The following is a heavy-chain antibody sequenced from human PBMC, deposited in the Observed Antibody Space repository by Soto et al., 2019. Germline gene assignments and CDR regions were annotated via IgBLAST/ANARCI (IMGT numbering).Heavy chain of an antibody. J-gene: IGHJ4*02. CDR2: ICYRGST. CDR3: ARGGSGWPYFDY. D-gene: IGHD6-19*01. CDR1: GASIDTGYYL. Sequence: SETLSLTCAVSGASIDTGYYLWSWIRQHPGKGLEWIGYICYRGSTYYNPSLKSRLTISRDKSKDQFSLRLSSVTAADTAVYYFARGGSGWPYFDYWGQGTLVTVS. V-gene: IGHV4-30-4*02.